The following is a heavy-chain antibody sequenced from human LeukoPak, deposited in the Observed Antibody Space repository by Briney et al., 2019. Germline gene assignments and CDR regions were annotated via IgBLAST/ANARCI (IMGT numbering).Heavy chain of an antibody. CDR1: GFTFSSYS. J-gene: IGHJ4*02. D-gene: IGHD1-14*01. V-gene: IGHV4-34*01. Sequence: GSLRLSCAASGFTFSSYSMNWVRQPPGKGLEWIGEINHSGSTNYNPSLKSRVTISVDTSKNQFSLKLNSVTAADTAVYYCARHEPSGSIDYWGQGTLVTVSS. CDR2: INHSGST. CDR3: ARHEPSGSIDY.